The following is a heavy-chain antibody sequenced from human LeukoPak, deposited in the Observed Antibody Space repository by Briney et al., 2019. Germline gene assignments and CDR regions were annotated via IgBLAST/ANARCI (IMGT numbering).Heavy chain of an antibody. CDR1: GFTFSSYA. D-gene: IGHD6-13*01. CDR3: AREEVAAAGTYYGMDV. J-gene: IGHJ6*02. CDR2: ISYDGSNK. V-gene: IGHV3-30-3*01. Sequence: GGSLRLSCAASGFTFSSYAMHWVRQAPGKGLEGVAVISYDGSNKYYADSVKGRFTISRDNSKNTLYLQMNSLRAEDTAVYYCAREEVAAAGTYYGMDVWGQGTTVTVSS.